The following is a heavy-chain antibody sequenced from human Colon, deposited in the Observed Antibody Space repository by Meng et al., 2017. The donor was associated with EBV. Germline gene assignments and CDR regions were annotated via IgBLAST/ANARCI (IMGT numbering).Heavy chain of an antibody. V-gene: IGHV4-31*03. J-gene: IGHJ4*02. CDR1: GGSVSSGGYY. CDR2: IYYSGST. Sequence: QLGLQGSGPGLVKPPQTSSLPCTVSGGSVSSGGYYWTWIRQHPGKGLEWFGHIYYSGSTFYNPSLKRRVIISIDTSKNQFSLNLRFVTAADTAVYYCARVSSGWDYFDYWGQGTLVTVAS. CDR3: ARVSSGWDYFDY. D-gene: IGHD6-19*01.